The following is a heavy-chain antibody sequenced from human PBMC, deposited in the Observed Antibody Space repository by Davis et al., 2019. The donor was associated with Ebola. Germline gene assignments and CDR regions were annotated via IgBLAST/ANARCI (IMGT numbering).Heavy chain of an antibody. Sequence: GESLKISCAASGFTFSSYSMNWVRQAPGKGLEWVSYISSSSTIYYADSVKGRFTISRDNAKNSLYLQMNSLRDEDTAVYYCARTGIVGGSDYWGQGTLITVSS. CDR2: ISSSSTI. V-gene: IGHV3-48*02. CDR1: GFTFSSYS. CDR3: ARTGIVGGSDY. D-gene: IGHD1-26*01. J-gene: IGHJ4*02.